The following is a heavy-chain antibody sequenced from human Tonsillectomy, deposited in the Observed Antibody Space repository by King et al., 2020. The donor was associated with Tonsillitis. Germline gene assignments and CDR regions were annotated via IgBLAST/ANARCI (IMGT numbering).Heavy chain of an antibody. CDR2: ISSSGVTT. D-gene: IGHD6-19*01. CDR1: GFTFSDYY. CDR3: ARDGPAVAGTDY. V-gene: IGHV3-11*01. J-gene: IGHJ4*02. Sequence: VQLVESGGGLVKPGGSLRLSCEASGFTFSDYYMSWVRQAPGKGLEWLSYISSSGVTTYYADSVKGRFTISRDNAKNSLFLQMNSLRAEDTAVYYCARDGPAVAGTDYWGQGTLVTVSS.